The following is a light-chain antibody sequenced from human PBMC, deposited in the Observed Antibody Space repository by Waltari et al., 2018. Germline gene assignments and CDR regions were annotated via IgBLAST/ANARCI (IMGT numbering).Light chain of an antibody. CDR2: KAS. CDR1: QSISIW. V-gene: IGKV1-5*03. Sequence: DIQMNQSTPTLSASVGDRVTVTCRASQSISIWLAWYQQKPGKAPNLLIYKASTLDSGVPSRFIGSASGTEFTLTIISLQAEDFGTYYCQQYSSCRLSFGGGTNIVIK. CDR3: QQYSSCRLS. J-gene: IGKJ4*01.